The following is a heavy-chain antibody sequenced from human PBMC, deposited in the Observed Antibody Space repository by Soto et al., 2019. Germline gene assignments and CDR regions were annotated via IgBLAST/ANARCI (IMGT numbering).Heavy chain of an antibody. V-gene: IGHV1-69*02. Sequence: QVQLVQSGAEVKKPGSSVKVSCKASGGTFSSYTISWVRQAPGQGLEWMGRSIPILGIANDAQKFQGRVTITADNSTSTAYMELSSLRSEDTAVYYCARGGRDWNFDYWGQGTLVTVSS. CDR3: ARGGRDWNFDY. CDR2: SIPILGIA. J-gene: IGHJ4*02. CDR1: GGTFSSYT. D-gene: IGHD2-21*02.